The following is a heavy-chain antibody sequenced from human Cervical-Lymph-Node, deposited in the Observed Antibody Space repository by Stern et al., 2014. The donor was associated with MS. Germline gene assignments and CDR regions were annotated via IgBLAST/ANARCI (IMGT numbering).Heavy chain of an antibody. CDR1: GFTFSSYS. CDR2: IRSSSSTI. J-gene: IGHJ4*02. D-gene: IGHD1-1*01. Sequence: EEQLVESGGGLVQPGGSLRLSCAASGFTFSSYSMNWVRQAPGKGLEWVSYIRSSSSTIYYADSVKVRFTISRDKAKNSLYLQMNSLRAEDTAVYYCARDRYDWDYFDYWGQGTLVTVSS. CDR3: ARDRYDWDYFDY. V-gene: IGHV3-48*01.